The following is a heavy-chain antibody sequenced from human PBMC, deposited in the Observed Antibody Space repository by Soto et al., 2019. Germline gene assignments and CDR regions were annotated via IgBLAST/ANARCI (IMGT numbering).Heavy chain of an antibody. Sequence: EVQLVESGGGLVQPGGSQRFSCAASGFTFSSYWMHWVRQAPGKGLVWVSRINGDGSSTNYADFVKGRFTISRDNDKNTLYLQINRLRAEDTAVYYCARGARKFYYFDYGRQGALVTVSS. CDR1: GFTFSSYW. J-gene: IGHJ4*02. CDR3: ARGARKFYYFDY. CDR2: INGDGSST. V-gene: IGHV3-74*01.